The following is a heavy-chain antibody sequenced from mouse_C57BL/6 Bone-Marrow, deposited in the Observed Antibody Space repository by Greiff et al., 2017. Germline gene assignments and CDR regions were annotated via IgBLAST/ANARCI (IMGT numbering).Heavy chain of an antibody. V-gene: IGHV1-50*01. CDR3: LFLAY. Sequence: QVQLQQPGAELVKPGASVKLSCKASGYTFTSYWMQWVKQRPGQGLEWIGEIDPSDSYTNYNQKFKGKATLTVDTSSSTAYMQLSSLTSEDSAVYYCLFLAYWGQGTLVTVSA. CDR1: GYTFTSYW. CDR2: IDPSDSYT. J-gene: IGHJ3*01.